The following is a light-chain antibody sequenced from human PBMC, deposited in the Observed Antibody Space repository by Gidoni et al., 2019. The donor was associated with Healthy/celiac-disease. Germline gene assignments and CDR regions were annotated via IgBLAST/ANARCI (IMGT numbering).Light chain of an antibody. CDR3: QQYNSYSLT. CDR1: QSISSW. V-gene: IGKV1-5*03. CDR2: KAS. J-gene: IGKJ4*01. Sequence: DIHMTQSPSTLSASVGDRVTITCRASQSISSWLAWYQQKPGKAPKLLIYKASSLESGVTSRFSGSGSGTEFTLTISSLQPDDFATYYCQQYNSYSLTVGGXTKVEIK.